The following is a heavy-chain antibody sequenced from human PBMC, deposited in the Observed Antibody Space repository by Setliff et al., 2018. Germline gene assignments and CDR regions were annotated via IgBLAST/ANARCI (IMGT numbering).Heavy chain of an antibody. J-gene: IGHJ4*02. CDR3: AREGRAHTAMVPIFDY. V-gene: IGHV4-30-4*08. Sequence: SETLSLTCTVSGGSISSGDYYWSWIRQPPGKGLEWIGYIYYSGSTYYNPSLKSRVTISVDTSKNQFSLKLSSVTAADTAVYYCAREGRAHTAMVPIFDYWGQGTLVTVSS. CDR2: IYYSGST. CDR1: GGSISSGDYY. D-gene: IGHD5-18*01.